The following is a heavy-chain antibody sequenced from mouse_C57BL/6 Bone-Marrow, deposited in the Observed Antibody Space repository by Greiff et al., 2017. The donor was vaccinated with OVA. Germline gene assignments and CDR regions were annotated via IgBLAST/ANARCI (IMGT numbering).Heavy chain of an antibody. V-gene: IGHV1-61*01. J-gene: IGHJ1*03. Sequence: QVHVKQPGAELVRPGSSVKLSCKASGYTFTSYWMDWVKQRPGQGLEWIGNIYPSDSETHYNQKFKDKATLTVDKSSSTAYMQLSSLTSEDSAVYYCARGGLRNWYFDVWGTGTTVTVSS. CDR3: ARGGLRNWYFDV. CDR1: GYTFTSYW. CDR2: IYPSDSET. D-gene: IGHD1-1*01.